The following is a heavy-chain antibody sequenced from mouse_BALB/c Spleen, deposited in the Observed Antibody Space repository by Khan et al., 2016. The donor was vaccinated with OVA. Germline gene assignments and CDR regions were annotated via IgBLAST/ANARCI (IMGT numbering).Heavy chain of an antibody. V-gene: IGHV1S56*01. Sequence: VQLQESGAEVVKSGASVKLSCKASGYTFTSYDLNWVRQRPEQGLEWIGWIFPGDGTTKYNEKFRGKATLTTDKSSSTAYIQLSRLTSEDSAVYFGARRRGSMDYWGQGTSVTVSS. CDR1: GYTFTSYD. CDR3: ARRRGSMDY. CDR2: IFPGDGTT. J-gene: IGHJ4*01.